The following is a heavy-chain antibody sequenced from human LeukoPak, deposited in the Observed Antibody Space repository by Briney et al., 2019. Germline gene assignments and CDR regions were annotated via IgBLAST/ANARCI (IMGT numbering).Heavy chain of an antibody. V-gene: IGHV3-7*01. Sequence: GGSLRLSCGVSGFTFSMSTMTWVRQAPGRGLEGGAKMKEVGSEKYYVDSVEGRFTISRHNARNSLYLPMNSLSAEDTAVYYCATGGALGGYWPHWGQGTLVTVSS. CDR3: ATGGALGGYWPH. J-gene: IGHJ4*02. CDR1: GFTFSMST. D-gene: IGHD1-26*01. CDR2: MKEVGSEK.